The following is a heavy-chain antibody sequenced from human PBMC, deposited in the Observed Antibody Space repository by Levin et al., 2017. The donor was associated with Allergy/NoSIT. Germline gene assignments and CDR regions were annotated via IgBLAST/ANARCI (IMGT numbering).Heavy chain of an antibody. J-gene: IGHJ4*02. CDR1: GYSFTSHW. D-gene: IGHD2-15*01. V-gene: IGHV5-10-1*01. CDR3: AILHSSWYYSSFDY. Sequence: PGESLKISCEGSGYSFTSHWISWVRQVPGKGLEWMGNIDPSESYTNYSPSIQGHVTISADKSIATAYLQWSSLKASDTAIYYCAILHSSWYYSSFDYWGQGTLVTVSS. CDR2: IDPSESYT.